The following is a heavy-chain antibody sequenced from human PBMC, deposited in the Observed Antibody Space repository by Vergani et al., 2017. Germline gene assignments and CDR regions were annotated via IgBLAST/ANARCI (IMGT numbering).Heavy chain of an antibody. J-gene: IGHJ4*02. V-gene: IGHV1-69*06. CDR2: IIPIFGTA. CDR1: GGTFSSYA. D-gene: IGHD1-20*01. CDR3: ATLTGTTRTGDY. Sequence: QVQLVQSGAEVKKPGSSVKVSCKASGGTFSSYAISWVRQAPGQGLEWMGGIIPIFGTANYAQKFQGRVTMTRNTSISTAYMELSSLRSEDTAVYYCATLTGTTRTGDYWGQGTLVTVSS.